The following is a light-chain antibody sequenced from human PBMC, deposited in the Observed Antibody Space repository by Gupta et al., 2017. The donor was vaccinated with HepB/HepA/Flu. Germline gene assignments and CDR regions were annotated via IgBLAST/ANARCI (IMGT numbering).Light chain of an antibody. V-gene: IGLV2-14*03. Sequence: QFALTQPAPVSGSPGQSITTSFIGTSSDVGGYNYVSWYQQHPGKAPKLMIYDVSNRPSGVSNRFSGSKSGNTASLTISGLQAEDEADYYCSSYTSSSTPVVFGGGTKLTVL. CDR2: DVS. CDR3: SSYTSSSTPVV. J-gene: IGLJ2*01. CDR1: SSDVGGYNY.